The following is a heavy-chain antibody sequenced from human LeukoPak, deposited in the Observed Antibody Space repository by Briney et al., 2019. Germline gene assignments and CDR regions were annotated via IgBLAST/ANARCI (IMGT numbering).Heavy chain of an antibody. CDR3: AREGELLWFGELSL. Sequence: ASVKVSCKASGYTFSSYDISWVRQAPGQGLEWMGIINPSGGSTSYAQKFQGRVTMTRDTSTSTVYMELSSLRSEDTAVYYCAREGELLWFGELSLWGQGTLVTVSS. CDR2: INPSGGST. D-gene: IGHD3-10*01. CDR1: GYTFSSYD. J-gene: IGHJ4*02. V-gene: IGHV1-46*01.